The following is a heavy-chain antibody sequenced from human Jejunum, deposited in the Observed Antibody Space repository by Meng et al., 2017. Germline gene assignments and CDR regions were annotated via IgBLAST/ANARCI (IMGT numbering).Heavy chain of an antibody. Sequence: GLLVGAGGGVVQPGRSLRLSCAASGFNFHGYAMHWVRQAPGKGLEWVAGVSFDGTDTFYADSVKGRFTISRDNSKNTLFLQMNGLRAEDTAMYYCARSGGFSSEYPWGQGTLVTVSS. CDR1: GFNFHGYA. V-gene: IGHV3-30*01. CDR3: ARSGGFSSEYP. D-gene: IGHD3-22*01. CDR2: VSFDGTDT. J-gene: IGHJ5*02.